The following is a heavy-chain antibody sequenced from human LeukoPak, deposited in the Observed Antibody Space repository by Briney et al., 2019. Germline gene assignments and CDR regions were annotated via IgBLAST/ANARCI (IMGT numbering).Heavy chain of an antibody. V-gene: IGHV4-59*01. CDR2: IYYSGST. CDR1: GGSISSYY. D-gene: IGHD6-19*01. Sequence: SETLSLTCTVSGGSISSYYWSWIRQPPGKGLEWIGYIYYSGSTNYNPSLKSRVTISVDTSKNQFSLKLSSVTAADTAVYYCAADAFVYRSGWCEDYWGQGTLVTVSS. J-gene: IGHJ4*02. CDR3: AADAFVYRSGWCEDY.